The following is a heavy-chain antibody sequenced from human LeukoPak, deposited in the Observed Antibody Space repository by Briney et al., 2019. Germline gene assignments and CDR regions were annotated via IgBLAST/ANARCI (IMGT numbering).Heavy chain of an antibody. V-gene: IGHV3-74*01. CDR3: ARVHTYFDL. CDR2: ITHEGGDA. CDR1: GFTFSAHW. J-gene: IGHJ5*01. Sequence: GGSLRLSCAGSGFTFSAHWMHWVRQGPGKGLVWVARITHEGGDANYADSVKGRFTISRDNANKVLYLEMNSLTADDTGVYYCARVHTYFDLWGQGTLVTVSS.